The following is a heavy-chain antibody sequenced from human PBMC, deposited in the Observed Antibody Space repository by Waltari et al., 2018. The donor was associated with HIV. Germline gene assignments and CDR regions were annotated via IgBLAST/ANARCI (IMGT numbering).Heavy chain of an antibody. D-gene: IGHD2-2*02. CDR2: IIPIFGTA. CDR3: ARGVVPAAIISEAGFDP. Sequence: PGQGLEWMGGIIPIFGTANYAQKFQGRVTISADESTSTAYMELSSLRSEDTAVYFCARGVVPAAIISEAGFDPWGQGTLVTVSS. J-gene: IGHJ5*02. V-gene: IGHV1-69*01.